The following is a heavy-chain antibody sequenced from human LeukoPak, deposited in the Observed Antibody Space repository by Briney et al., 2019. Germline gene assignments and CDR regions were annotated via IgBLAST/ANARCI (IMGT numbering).Heavy chain of an antibody. CDR1: GFTFSNYW. D-gene: IGHD3-10*01. J-gene: IGHJ4*02. CDR2: INSDGTIT. Sequence: GGSLRLSCAASGFTFSNYWMHWVRQAPGKGLVWVSRINSDGTITSYAGSVKGRFTISRDNAKNTLYLQMNSLRAEDTAVYYCARAKYASGSGPYLDYWGQGTLVTVSS. CDR3: ARAKYASGSGPYLDY. V-gene: IGHV3-74*01.